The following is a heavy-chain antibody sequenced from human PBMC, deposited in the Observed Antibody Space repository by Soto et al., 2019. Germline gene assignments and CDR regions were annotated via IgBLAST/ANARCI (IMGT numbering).Heavy chain of an antibody. CDR1: GGTFSSYA. CDR3: ARGIMVRGVIHYYYGMDV. Sequence: SVKVSCKASGGTFSSYAISWVRQAPGQGLEWMGGIIPIFGTANYAQKFQGRVTITADESTSTAYMELSSLRSEDTAVYYCARGIMVRGVIHYYYGMDVWGQGTTVTVS. V-gene: IGHV1-69*13. D-gene: IGHD3-10*01. CDR2: IIPIFGTA. J-gene: IGHJ6*02.